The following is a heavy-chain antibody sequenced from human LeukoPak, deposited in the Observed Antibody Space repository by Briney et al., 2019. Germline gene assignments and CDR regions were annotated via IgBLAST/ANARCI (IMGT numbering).Heavy chain of an antibody. CDR2: IYYSGST. CDR3: ARWEDYDYVWGSYRDT. CDR1: GGSISSSSYY. V-gene: IGHV4-39*07. J-gene: IGHJ5*02. D-gene: IGHD3-16*02. Sequence: SETLSLTCTVSGGSISSSSYYWGWIRQPPGKGLEWIGSIYYSGSTYYNPSLKSRVTISVDTSKNQFSLKLSSVTAADTAVYYCARWEDYDYVWGSYRDTWGQGTLVTVSS.